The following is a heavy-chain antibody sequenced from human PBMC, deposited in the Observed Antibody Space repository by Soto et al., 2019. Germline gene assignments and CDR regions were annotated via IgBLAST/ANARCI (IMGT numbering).Heavy chain of an antibody. CDR1: GYTFTSHY. CDR2: VNPSGGST. CDR3: ARGRGSGYDAFDI. Sequence: QVQLVQSGAEVKKPGAAVKISCKASGYTFTSHYMHWVRQAPGQGLEWMGIVNPSGGSTTYAQNFQGRVTMSRETSTSTLYMELSSLRSADTAVYYCARGRGSGYDAFDIWGQGTMVTVSS. V-gene: IGHV1-46*01. D-gene: IGHD5-12*01. J-gene: IGHJ3*02.